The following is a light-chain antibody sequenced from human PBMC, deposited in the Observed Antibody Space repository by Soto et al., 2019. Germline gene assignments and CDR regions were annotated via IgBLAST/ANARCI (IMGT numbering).Light chain of an antibody. CDR1: QSVSSN. CDR3: QQYNNWPPWT. CDR2: GAS. J-gene: IGKJ1*01. Sequence: EIVMTQSPATLSVSPGERATLSCRASQSVSSNFAWYQQKPGQAPRLLIYGASTRATGIPARFSGSGSGTEFTLTISSLQSEDFAVYNCQQYNNWPPWTFGQGTKVDIK. V-gene: IGKV3-15*01.